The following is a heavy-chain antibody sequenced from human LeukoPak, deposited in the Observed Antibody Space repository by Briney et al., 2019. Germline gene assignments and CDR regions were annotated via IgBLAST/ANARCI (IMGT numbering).Heavy chain of an antibody. CDR3: ARGELGYCSSTSCSRALDYYYYYYMDV. V-gene: IGHV1-69*05. CDR1: GGTLSSYA. Sequence: ASVKVSCKASGGTLSSYAISWVRQAPGQGLEWMGGIIPIFGTANYAQKFQGRVTITTDESTSTAYMELSSLRSEDTAVYYCARGELGYCSSTSCSRALDYYYYYYMDVWGKGTTVTVSS. D-gene: IGHD2-2*01. CDR2: IIPIFGTA. J-gene: IGHJ6*03.